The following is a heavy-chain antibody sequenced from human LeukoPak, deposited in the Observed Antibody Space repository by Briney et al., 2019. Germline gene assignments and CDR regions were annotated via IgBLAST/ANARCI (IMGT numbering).Heavy chain of an antibody. CDR1: GGSLSGYY. CDR2: INHSGST. V-gene: IGHV4-34*01. D-gene: IGHD6-13*01. Sequence: SETLSLTCAVYGGSLSGYYWSWIRQPPGKGLEWIGEINHSGSTNYNPSLKSRVTISVDTSKNQFSLKLSSVTAADTAVYYCARGRAAAGQRWFDPWGQGTLVTVSS. J-gene: IGHJ5*02. CDR3: ARGRAAAGQRWFDP.